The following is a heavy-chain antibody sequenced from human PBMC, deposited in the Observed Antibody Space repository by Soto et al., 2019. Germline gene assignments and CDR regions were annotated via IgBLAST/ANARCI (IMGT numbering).Heavy chain of an antibody. CDR2: IYHSGST. CDR1: GGSISSGGYS. Sequence: SETLSLTCAVSGGSISSGGYSWSWIRQPPGKGLEWIGYIYHSGSTYYNPSLKSRVTISVDRSKNQFSLKLSSVTAADTAVYYCARARGRRFLEWLSRDYYRMDVWGQGTKVTVYS. CDR3: ARARGRRFLEWLSRDYYRMDV. D-gene: IGHD3-3*01. V-gene: IGHV4-30-2*01. J-gene: IGHJ6*02.